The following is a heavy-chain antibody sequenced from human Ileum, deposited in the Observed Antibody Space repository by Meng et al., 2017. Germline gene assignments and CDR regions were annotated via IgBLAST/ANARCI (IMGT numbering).Heavy chain of an antibody. V-gene: IGHV6-1*01. CDR1: GGSVSSNIAA. Sequence: QVQLQQSGPGLGKPSQTLSLTCAVSGGSVSSNIAAWNWIRQSPLRGLEWLGRTYYRSKWYSEYAVSVKSRISITPDTSKNQFSLQMNSVTPEDTAVYYCASGSGSLDYWGQGTLVTVSS. CDR3: ASGSGSLDY. D-gene: IGHD3-3*01. CDR2: TYYRSKWYS. J-gene: IGHJ4*02.